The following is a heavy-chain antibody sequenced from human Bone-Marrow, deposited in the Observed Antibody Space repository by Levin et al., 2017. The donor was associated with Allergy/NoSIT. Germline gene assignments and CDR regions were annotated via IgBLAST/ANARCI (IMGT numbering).Heavy chain of an antibody. CDR3: AWLSRPGVFVY. CDR1: GFTFSSYG. Sequence: GGSLRLSCAASGFTFSSYGMHWVRQAPGKGLEWVAVIWYDGSNKYYADSVKGRFTISRDNSKNTLYLQMNSLRAEDTAVYYCAWLSRPGVFVYWGQGTLVTVSS. D-gene: IGHD6-19*01. CDR2: IWYDGSNK. J-gene: IGHJ4*02. V-gene: IGHV3-33*01.